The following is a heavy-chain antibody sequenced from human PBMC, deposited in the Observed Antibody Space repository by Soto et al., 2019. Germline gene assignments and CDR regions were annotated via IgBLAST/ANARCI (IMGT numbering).Heavy chain of an antibody. D-gene: IGHD3-3*01. CDR3: AHRVLRTVFGLVTTTAIYFDF. CDR2: SYWDDDK. CDR1: GFSLTTSGVG. Sequence: QITLNESGPTVVRPTETLTLTCRFSGFSLTTSGVGVGWIRQSPGKAPEWLALSYWDDDKCYSAYLKSRLTITKDTSKNQVVLTVSDLDPTDTATYYCAHRVLRTVFGLVTTTAIYFDFWGQGTPVAVSS. V-gene: IGHV2-5*02. J-gene: IGHJ4*02.